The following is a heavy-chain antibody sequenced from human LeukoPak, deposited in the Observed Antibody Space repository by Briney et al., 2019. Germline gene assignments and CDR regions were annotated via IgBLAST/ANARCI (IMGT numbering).Heavy chain of an antibody. V-gene: IGHV1-24*01. J-gene: IGHJ5*02. D-gene: IGHD5-18*01. CDR2: FDPEDGET. Sequence: ASVKVSCKVSGYTLTELSMHWVRQAPGKGLEWMGGFDPEDGETIYAQKFQGRVTMTEDTSTDTAYMELSSLRSEDTAAYYCATVSVDTAGNWFDPWGQGTLVTVSS. CDR1: GYTLTELS. CDR3: ATVSVDTAGNWFDP.